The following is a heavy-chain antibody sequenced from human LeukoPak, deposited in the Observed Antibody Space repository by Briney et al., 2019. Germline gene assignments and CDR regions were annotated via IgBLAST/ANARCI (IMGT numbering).Heavy chain of an antibody. J-gene: IGHJ6*04. Sequence: GGSLRLSRAASGFTFSDYSMNWVRQAPGKGLEWVSSISSSSSYIYYADSVKGRFTISRDNAKNSLYLQMNSLRAEDTAVYYCARDNSMLVVWGKGTTVTVSS. V-gene: IGHV3-21*01. CDR3: ARDNSMLVV. CDR1: GFTFSDYS. CDR2: ISSSSSYI. D-gene: IGHD6-6*01.